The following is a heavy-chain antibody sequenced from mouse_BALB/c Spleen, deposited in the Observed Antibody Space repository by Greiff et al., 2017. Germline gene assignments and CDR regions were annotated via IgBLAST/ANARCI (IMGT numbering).Heavy chain of an antibody. Sequence: DLVKPGASVKLSCKASGYTFTSYWINWIKQRPGQGLEWIGRIAPGSGSTYYNEMFKGKATLTVDTSSSTAYIQLSSLSSEDSAVYFCARPITTVVADYAMDYWGQGTSVTVSS. CDR2: IAPGSGST. D-gene: IGHD1-1*01. V-gene: IGHV1S41*01. CDR1: GYTFTSYW. CDR3: ARPITTVVADYAMDY. J-gene: IGHJ4*01.